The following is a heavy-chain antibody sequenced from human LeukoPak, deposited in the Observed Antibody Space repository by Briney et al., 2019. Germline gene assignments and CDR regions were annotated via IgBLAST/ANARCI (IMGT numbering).Heavy chain of an antibody. V-gene: IGHV3-21*01. CDR2: ISSSSSYI. CDR3: ARGRLMVRGVIPLYFDY. J-gene: IGHJ4*02. CDR1: GFTFSSYS. Sequence: GSLSLSCAASGFTFSSYSMNWVRQAPGKGLEWVSSISSSSSYIYYADSVKGRFTISRDNAKNSLYLQMNSLRAEDTAVYYCARGRLMVRGVIPLYFDYWGQGTLVTVSS. D-gene: IGHD3-10*01.